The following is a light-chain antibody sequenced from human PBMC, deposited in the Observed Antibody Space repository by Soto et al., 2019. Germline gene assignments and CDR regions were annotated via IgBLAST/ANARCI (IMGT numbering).Light chain of an antibody. CDR2: DAS. J-gene: IGKJ4*01. Sequence: EIVLTQSPATLSLSPGERATLSCRASRSVSNYLAWFQQKPGQAPRLLIHDASNRATGIPARFSGSGSGTDFTLTISSLEPEDFAVYYCQQRSSWPLLTFGGGTKVEI. V-gene: IGKV3-11*01. CDR1: RSVSNY. CDR3: QQRSSWPLLT.